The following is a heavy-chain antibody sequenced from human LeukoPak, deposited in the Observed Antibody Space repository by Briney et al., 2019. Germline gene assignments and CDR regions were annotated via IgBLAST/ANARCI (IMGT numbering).Heavy chain of an antibody. CDR1: GGSIRSGDYY. D-gene: IGHD1-26*01. J-gene: IGHJ3*02. V-gene: IGHV4-30-4*01. CDR2: IYYSGRT. CDR3: ARSRGGSYYGDASDI. Sequence: SQTLSLTCTVSGGSIRSGDYYWSWIRQPPGKGLEWIGYIYYSGRTYYKPSLKSRVSISLDTSKNQFSLKLSSVTAADTAVYYCARSRGGSYYGDASDIWGQGTMVTVSS.